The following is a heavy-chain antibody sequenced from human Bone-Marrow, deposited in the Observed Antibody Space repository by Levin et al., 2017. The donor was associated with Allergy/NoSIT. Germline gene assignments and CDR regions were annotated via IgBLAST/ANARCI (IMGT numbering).Heavy chain of an antibody. V-gene: IGHV1-24*01. CDR2: SDAEEGET. CDR3: ALENAPVRGPVDI. D-gene: IGHD2-2*01. J-gene: IGHJ3*02. Sequence: GASVKVSCKVSGYTLAEISLHWVRHVPGKGLEWMGGSDAEEGETIYAQRFQGRVTMSEDTSSDTAYMDLNRLTSADTAIYYCALENAPVRGPVDIWGQGTMVIVSS. CDR1: GYTLAEIS.